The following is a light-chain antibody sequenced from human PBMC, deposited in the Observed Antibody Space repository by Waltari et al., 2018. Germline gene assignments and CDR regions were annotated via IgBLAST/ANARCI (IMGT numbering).Light chain of an antibody. V-gene: IGLV2-23*02. CDR3: CSYAGSNTYV. CDR2: EVT. CDR1: SSDVGPYNL. J-gene: IGLJ1*01. Sequence: QSALTQPASVSGSPGQSITISCSGPSSDVGPYNLVSWYQQHPGKVPKLMIYEVTERPSGVSNRFSASKSGNTASLTISGLQAEDEADYYCCSYAGSNTYVFGTGTKVIVL.